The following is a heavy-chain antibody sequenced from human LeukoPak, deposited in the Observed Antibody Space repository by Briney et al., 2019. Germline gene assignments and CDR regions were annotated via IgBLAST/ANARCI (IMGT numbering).Heavy chain of an antibody. CDR1: GFTFSSYG. D-gene: IGHD4-17*01. J-gene: IGHJ4*02. CDR2: ISYDGSNK. V-gene: IGHV3-30*18. Sequence: GGSLRLSCAASGFTFSSYGIHWVRQAPGKGLEWVAVISYDGSNKYYADSVKGRFTISRDNSKNTLYLQMNSLRAEDTAVYYCAKGGYGDYGDYWGQGTLVTVSS. CDR3: AKGGYGDYGDY.